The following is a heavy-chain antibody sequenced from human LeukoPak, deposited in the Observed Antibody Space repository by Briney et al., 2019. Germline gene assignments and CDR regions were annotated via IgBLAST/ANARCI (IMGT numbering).Heavy chain of an antibody. CDR3: ARADGVVIAVGYYYYLDV. V-gene: IGHV3-48*01. J-gene: IGHJ6*03. Sequence: GGSLRLSCAASGFTFGSYSMNWFRQAPGQGLEWFSYITSGSNTIYYADSGKGRFTISRDNAKNSLYLQMSSLRAEDTAVYYCARADGVVIAVGYYYYLDVWGKGTTVTVSS. CDR1: GFTFGSYS. CDR2: ITSGSNTI. D-gene: IGHD3-3*01.